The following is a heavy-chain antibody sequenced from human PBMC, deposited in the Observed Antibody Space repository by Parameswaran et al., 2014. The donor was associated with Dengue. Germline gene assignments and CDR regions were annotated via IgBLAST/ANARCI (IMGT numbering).Heavy chain of an antibody. Sequence: RWIRQPPGKGLEWIGYIYYSGSTYYNPSLKSRVTISVDTSKNQFSLKLSSVTAADTAVYYCARLPVTTRYYYYGMDVWGQGTTVTVSS. D-gene: IGHD4-11*01. J-gene: IGHJ6*02. CDR2: IYYSGST. V-gene: IGHV4-31*02. CDR3: ARLPVTTRYYYYGMDV.